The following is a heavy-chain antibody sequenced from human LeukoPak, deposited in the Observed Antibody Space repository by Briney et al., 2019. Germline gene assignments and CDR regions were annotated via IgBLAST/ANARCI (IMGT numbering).Heavy chain of an antibody. J-gene: IGHJ4*02. V-gene: IGHV4-4*07. D-gene: IGHD2-2*01. CDR1: GGSIISYY. CDR2: IYTSGST. Sequence: SETLSLTCTVSGGSIISYYWSWIRQPAGKGLEWIGRIYTSGSTSYNPSLKSRVTMSVDTSKNQFSLKLSSVTAADTAVYYCARDQAKGYCSSTSCYPSLGFDYWGQGTLVTVSS. CDR3: ARDQAKGYCSSTSCYPSLGFDY.